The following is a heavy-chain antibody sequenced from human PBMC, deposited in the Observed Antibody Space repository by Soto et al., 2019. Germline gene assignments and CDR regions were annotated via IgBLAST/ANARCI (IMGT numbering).Heavy chain of an antibody. D-gene: IGHD2-2*01. CDR1: GFTFSSYS. J-gene: IGHJ4*02. V-gene: IGHV3-48*02. CDR3: ARDGGYCSSTSCYARYFDY. Sequence: ESGGGLVQPGGSLRLSCAASGFTFSSYSMNWVRQAPGKGLEWVSYISSSSSTIYYADSVKGRFTISRDNAKNSLYLQMNSLRDEDTAVYYCARDGGYCSSTSCYARYFDYWGQGTLVTVSS. CDR2: ISSSSSTI.